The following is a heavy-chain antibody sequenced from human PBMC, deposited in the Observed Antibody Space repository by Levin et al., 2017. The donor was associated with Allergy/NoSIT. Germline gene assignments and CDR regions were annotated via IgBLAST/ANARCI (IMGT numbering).Heavy chain of an antibody. Sequence: MASETLSLTCIVSGGSINNYYWSWIRQSAGKGLEWIGRIYISGSTIYNPSLKSRVTMSVDTSKNQFSLKLSSMTAADTAVYYCARGPRTPEGHFDYWGQGTLVTVSS. CDR1: GGSINNYY. V-gene: IGHV4-4*07. CDR3: ARGPRTPEGHFDY. CDR2: IYISGST. J-gene: IGHJ4*02.